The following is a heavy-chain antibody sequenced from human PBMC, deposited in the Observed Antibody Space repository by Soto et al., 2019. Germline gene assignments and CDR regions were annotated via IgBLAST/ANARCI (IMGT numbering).Heavy chain of an antibody. V-gene: IGHV4-59*01. CDR3: ARVEYSYGQWGSNWFDP. D-gene: IGHD5-18*01. Sequence: SETLSLTCTVSGGSISSYYWSWIRQPPGKGLEWIGYIYYSGSTNYNPSLKSRVTISVDTSKKQFSLKLSSVTAADTAVYYCARVEYSYGQWGSNWFDPWGQGTLVTVSS. CDR2: IYYSGST. J-gene: IGHJ5*02. CDR1: GGSISSYY.